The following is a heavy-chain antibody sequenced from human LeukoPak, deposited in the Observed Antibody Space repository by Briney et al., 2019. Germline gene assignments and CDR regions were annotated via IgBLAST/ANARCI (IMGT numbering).Heavy chain of an antibody. CDR2: IYYTGDT. Sequence: SETLSLTCSVSGGSISPYYWSWIRQPPRKGMEWIAYIYYTGDTNYNPSLKSRVTISVDTSKNQFSLTLSSVTAADTAVYYCARHHPKGYSSAWYYFDFWGQGSLVTVSS. J-gene: IGHJ4*02. CDR3: ARHHPKGYSSAWYYFDF. V-gene: IGHV4-59*08. D-gene: IGHD6-13*01. CDR1: GGSISPYY.